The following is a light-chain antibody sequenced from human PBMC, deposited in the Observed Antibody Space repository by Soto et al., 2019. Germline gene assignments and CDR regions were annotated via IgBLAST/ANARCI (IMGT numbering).Light chain of an antibody. CDR2: GAS. V-gene: IGKV3-20*01. J-gene: IGKJ1*01. CDR1: QSVSPS. CDR3: QQYDRSPRT. Sequence: EIVLTQSPGTLSLSPGERATLSGRASQSVSPSMGWYQQKPGQAPRLLIYGASNRATGIPDRFSGSGSGTDFTLTISRLEPEDFAVYYRQQYDRSPRTFGQGTKVAIK.